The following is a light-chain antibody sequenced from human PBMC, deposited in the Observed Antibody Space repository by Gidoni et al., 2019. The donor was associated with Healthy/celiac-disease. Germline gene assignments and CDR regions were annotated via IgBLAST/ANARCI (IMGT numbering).Light chain of an antibody. CDR3: QSYDSSLSGV. CDR1: SSNIGAGYD. CDR2: GNS. J-gene: IGLJ2*01. V-gene: IGLV1-40*01. Sequence: QSVLTQPPSVSGAPGQRVTISRPGSSSNIGAGYDVHWYQQLPGTAPKLLIYGNSNRPSGVPDRFSGSKSGTSASLAITGLQAEDEADYYCQSYDSSLSGVFGGGTKLTVL.